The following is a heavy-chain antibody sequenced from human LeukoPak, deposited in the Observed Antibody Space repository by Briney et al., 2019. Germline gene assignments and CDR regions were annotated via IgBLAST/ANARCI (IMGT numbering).Heavy chain of an antibody. D-gene: IGHD3-10*01. CDR2: INPNSGGT. CDR1: EYTFTDYF. J-gene: IGHJ4*02. V-gene: IGHV1-2*02. CDR3: ARGGIPLIWYYFDF. Sequence: ASVKVSCKASEYTFTDYFIHWVRQAPGQGLEWMGWINPNSGGTNYAQKFQGRVTMTRDTSISTAYMELTSLISDDTAVYYCARGGIPLIWYYFDFWGQGTLVTVSS.